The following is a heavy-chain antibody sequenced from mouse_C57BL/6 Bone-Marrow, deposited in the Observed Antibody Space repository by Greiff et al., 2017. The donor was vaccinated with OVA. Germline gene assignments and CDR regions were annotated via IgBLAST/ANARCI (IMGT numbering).Heavy chain of an antibody. V-gene: IGHV14-1*01. Sequence: EVKLMESGAELVRPGASVKLSCKASGFNIKDYYMHWVKQRPEQGLEWIGRLAPEDGDTAYAPKFPGTATMTADNSSNTAYLPLSSLTSEDTAGYYCTTSCDYGAMDYGGQGTSGTVSS. D-gene: IGHD2-4*01. CDR1: GFNIKDYY. J-gene: IGHJ4*01. CDR3: TTSCDYGAMDY. CDR2: LAPEDGDT.